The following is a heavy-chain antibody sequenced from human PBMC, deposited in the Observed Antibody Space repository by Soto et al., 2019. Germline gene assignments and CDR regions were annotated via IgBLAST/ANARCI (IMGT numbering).Heavy chain of an antibody. D-gene: IGHD2-21*02. CDR2: MYNTGST. CDR1: GGSISSYY. J-gene: IGHJ6*02. Sequence: SETLSLTCTVSGGSISSYYWSWIRQPPGKGLEWIGYMYNTGSTIYNPSLKSRVTISVDTSKDQFSLKLNSVTAADTAVYYCARDLWGYCGADCYPLDVWGQGTTVTVS. V-gene: IGHV4-59*01. CDR3: ARDLWGYCGADCYPLDV.